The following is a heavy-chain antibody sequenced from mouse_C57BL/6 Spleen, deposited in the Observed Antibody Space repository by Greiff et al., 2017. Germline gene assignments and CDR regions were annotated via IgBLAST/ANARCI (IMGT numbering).Heavy chain of an antibody. CDR2: ISYDGSN. V-gene: IGHV3-6*01. CDR3: ARDNYGNYGFAY. CDR1: GYSITSGYY. J-gene: IGHJ3*01. D-gene: IGHD2-1*01. Sequence: EVHLVESGPGLAKPSQSLSLTCSVTGYSITSGYYWNWIRQFPGNKLEWMGYISYDGSNNYNPSLKNRIAITPDTSKNQFFLKLKSMTTEDTATYYCARDNYGNYGFAYWGQGTLVTVSA.